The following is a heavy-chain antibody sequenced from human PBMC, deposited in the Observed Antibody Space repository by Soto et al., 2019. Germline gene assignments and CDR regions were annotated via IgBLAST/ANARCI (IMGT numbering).Heavy chain of an antibody. CDR2: ITHSGNT. CDR3: ARGFNYYDTNGYYTTYNYYGMDV. V-gene: IGHV4-34*01. D-gene: IGHD3-22*01. CDR1: GGSFSDYY. Sequence: KPSETLSLTCAVYGGSFSDYYWNWIRQPPGKGLEWIGEITHSGNTDYSPSLKSRVTISVDTSKKQFSLKLTSVTAADTAVYYCARGFNYYDTNGYYTTYNYYGMDVWGQGTTVTVSS. J-gene: IGHJ6*02.